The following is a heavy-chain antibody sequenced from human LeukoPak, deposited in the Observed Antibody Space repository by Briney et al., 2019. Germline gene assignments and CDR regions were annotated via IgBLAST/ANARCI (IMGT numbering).Heavy chain of an antibody. V-gene: IGHV3-20*04. Sequence: GGSLRLSCAASGFTFDDYGMSWVRHAPGKGLEWVSGINWNGGSTGYADSVKGRFTISRDNAKNSLYLQMNSLRAEDTALYYCARGGYGDYADYWGQGTLVTVSS. J-gene: IGHJ4*02. CDR1: GFTFDDYG. D-gene: IGHD4-17*01. CDR2: INWNGGST. CDR3: ARGGYGDYADY.